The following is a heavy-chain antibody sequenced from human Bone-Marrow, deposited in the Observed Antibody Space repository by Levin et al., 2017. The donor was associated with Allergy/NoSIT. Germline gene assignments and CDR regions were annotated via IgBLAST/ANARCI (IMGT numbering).Heavy chain of an antibody. D-gene: IGHD6-13*01. CDR3: VRKRGSGWYLWFGP. J-gene: IGHJ5*02. Sequence: GGSLRLSCAASGFTFSDSTMNWVRQSPGKGLEWVSCISGSSSSMHYADPLKGRFTTFRDNAKNSLFLQMNSLRAEDTAVYYCVRKRGSGWYLWFGPWGQGTLVAGSS. V-gene: IGHV3-48*04. CDR2: ISGSSSSM. CDR1: GFTFSDST.